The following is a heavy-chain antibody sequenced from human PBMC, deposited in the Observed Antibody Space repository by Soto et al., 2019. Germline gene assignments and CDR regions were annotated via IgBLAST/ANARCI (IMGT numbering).Heavy chain of an antibody. CDR3: ARHSGYVYYMDV. CDR1: GGSISSYY. D-gene: IGHD5-12*01. J-gene: IGHJ6*03. CDR2: IYYSGST. V-gene: IGHV4-59*08. Sequence: PSETLSLTCTVSGGSISSYYWSWIRQPPGKGLEWIGYIYYSGSTNYNPSLKSRVTISVDTSKNQFSLKLSSVTAADTAVYYCARHSGYVYYMDVWGKGTTVTVSS.